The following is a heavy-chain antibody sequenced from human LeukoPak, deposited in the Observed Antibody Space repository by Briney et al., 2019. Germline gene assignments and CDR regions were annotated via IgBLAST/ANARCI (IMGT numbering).Heavy chain of an antibody. J-gene: IGHJ4*02. CDR3: ARASGLVFYFDY. V-gene: IGHV3-21*01. CDR1: GFTFDDYA. Sequence: PGGSLRLSCAASGFTFDDYAMHWVRQAPGKGPEWVSSISSSSSYIYYADSVKGRFTISRDNAKNSLYLQMNSLRAEDTAVYYCARASGLVFYFDYWGQGTLVTVSS. CDR2: ISSSSSYI. D-gene: IGHD3-10*01.